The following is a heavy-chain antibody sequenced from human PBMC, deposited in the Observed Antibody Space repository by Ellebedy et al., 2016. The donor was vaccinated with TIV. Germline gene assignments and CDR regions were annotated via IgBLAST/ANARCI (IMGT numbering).Heavy chain of an antibody. CDR3: ARGKSAVAGPDADY. CDR1: GYTFTSYD. J-gene: IGHJ4*02. V-gene: IGHV1-8*01. Sequence: ASVKVSCXASGYTFTSYDINWVRQATGQGLEWMGWMNPNSGNTGYAQKFQGRVTMTRNTSISTAYMELSSLRSEDTAVYYCARGKSAVAGPDADYWGQGTLVTVSS. CDR2: MNPNSGNT. D-gene: IGHD6-19*01.